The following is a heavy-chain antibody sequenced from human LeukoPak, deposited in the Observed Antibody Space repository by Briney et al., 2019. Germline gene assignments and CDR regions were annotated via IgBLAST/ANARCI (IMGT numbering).Heavy chain of an antibody. Sequence: GGSLRLSCAASGFTFSSYSMNWVRQAPGKGLEWVSHITASGTAMFYADSVKGRFTISRDNAKNSLYLQMNSLRDEDTAVYYCAFGVEGRYYFDYWGQGTLVTVSS. J-gene: IGHJ4*02. CDR2: ITASGTAM. V-gene: IGHV3-48*02. D-gene: IGHD3-16*01. CDR1: GFTFSSYS. CDR3: AFGVEGRYYFDY.